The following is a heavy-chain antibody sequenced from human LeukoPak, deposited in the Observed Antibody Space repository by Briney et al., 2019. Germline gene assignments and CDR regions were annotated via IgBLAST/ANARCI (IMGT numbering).Heavy chain of an antibody. CDR3: TTAKIGY. V-gene: IGHV3-15*01. J-gene: IGHJ4*02. Sequence: GGSLRLSCAASGFTFSDAWMSWVRQAPGKGLEWVGRIKSKSDGETTDYAAPVKGRFTISRDDLKNTLHPQMNSLKTEDTAVYYCTTAKIGYWGQGTLVTVSS. CDR1: GFTFSDAW. CDR2: IKSKSDGETT.